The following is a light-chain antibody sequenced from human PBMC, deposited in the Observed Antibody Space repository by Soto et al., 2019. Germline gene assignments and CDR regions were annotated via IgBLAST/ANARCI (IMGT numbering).Light chain of an antibody. CDR1: QSVGSNY. J-gene: IGKJ1*01. V-gene: IGKV3-20*01. CDR2: AAS. CDR3: QEYGSPPWT. Sequence: EIVLTQSPGTLSLSPGERVTLSCRASQSVGSNYLAWYQQKPGQAPRLLIYAASGRATGIPDRFSGSGSGTDFTLTISRLEPEASAVYYCQEYGSPPWTVGQGPKVEVK.